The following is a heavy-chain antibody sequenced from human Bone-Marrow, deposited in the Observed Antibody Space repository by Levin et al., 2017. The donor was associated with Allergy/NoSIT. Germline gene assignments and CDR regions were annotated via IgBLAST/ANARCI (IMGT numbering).Heavy chain of an antibody. CDR3: TTTIFGGDMVDY. J-gene: IGHJ4*02. V-gene: IGHV3-15*01. CDR2: IKSKTDGGTT. Sequence: GESLKISCAASGFTFSNAWMSWVRQAPGKGLEWVGRIKSKTDGGTTDYAAPVKGRFTISRDDSKNTLYLQMNSLKTEDTAVYYCTTTIFGGDMVDYWGQGTLVTVSS. D-gene: IGHD3-3*01. CDR1: GFTFSNAW.